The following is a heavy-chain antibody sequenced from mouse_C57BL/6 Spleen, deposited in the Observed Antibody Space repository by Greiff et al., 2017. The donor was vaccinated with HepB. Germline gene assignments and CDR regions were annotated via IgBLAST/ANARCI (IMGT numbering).Heavy chain of an antibody. Sequence: QVQLQQPGAELVRPGTSVKLSCKASGYTFTSYWMHWVKQRPGQGLEWIGVIDPSDSYTNYNQKFKGKATLTVDTSSSTAYMQLSSLTSEDSAVYYCAPRVYDCSSGFAYWGQGTLVTVSA. V-gene: IGHV1-59*01. J-gene: IGHJ3*01. CDR2: IDPSDSYT. CDR1: GYTFTSYW. CDR3: APRVYDCSSGFAY. D-gene: IGHD2-3*01.